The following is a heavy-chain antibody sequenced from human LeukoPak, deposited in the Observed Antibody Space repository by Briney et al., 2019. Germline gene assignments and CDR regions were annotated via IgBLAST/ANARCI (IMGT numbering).Heavy chain of an antibody. CDR2: IIPIFGTA. CDR3: AREILALYDFWSGYLSWSAEENNWFDP. J-gene: IGHJ5*02. CDR1: GGTFSSYA. Sequence: SVKVSCKASGGTFSSYAISWVRQAPGQGLEWMGGIIPIFGTANYAQKFQGRVTITTDESTSTAYMELSGLRSEDTAVYYCAREILALYDFWSGYLSWSAEENNWFDPWGQGTLVTVSS. V-gene: IGHV1-69*05. D-gene: IGHD3-3*01.